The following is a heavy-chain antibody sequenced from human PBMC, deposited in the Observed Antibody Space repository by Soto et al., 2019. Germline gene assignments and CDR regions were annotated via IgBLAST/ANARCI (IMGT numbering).Heavy chain of an antibody. V-gene: IGHV3-21*04. Sequence: PGGSLRLSCAASGFTFSTYSINWVRQAPGKGLEWVSSITSSGTYMYYADSVKGRFTISRDNPKNTLYLQMNNLRAEDTAVYYCAKDFDGAAGTFDPYHIRAQGTMVTGS. J-gene: IGHJ3*02. D-gene: IGHD6-13*01. CDR3: AKDFDGAAGTFDPYHI. CDR2: ITSSGTYM. CDR1: GFTFSTYS.